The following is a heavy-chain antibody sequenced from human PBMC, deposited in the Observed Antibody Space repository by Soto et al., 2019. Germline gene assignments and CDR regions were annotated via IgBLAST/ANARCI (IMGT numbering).Heavy chain of an antibody. D-gene: IGHD4-4*01. CDR1: GGTFSSYA. Sequence: SVKVSCKASGGTFSSYAISWVRQAPGQGLEWMGGIIPIFGTANYAQKFQGRVTITADESTSTAYMELSSLSSEDTAVYYCASHYRGDYYYYGMDVWGQGTTVTVSS. V-gene: IGHV1-69*13. J-gene: IGHJ6*02. CDR2: IIPIFGTA. CDR3: ASHYRGDYYYYGMDV.